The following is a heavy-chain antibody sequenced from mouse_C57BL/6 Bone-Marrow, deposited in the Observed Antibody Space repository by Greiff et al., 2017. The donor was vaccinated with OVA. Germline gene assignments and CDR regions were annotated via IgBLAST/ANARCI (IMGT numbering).Heavy chain of an antibody. CDR3: ARDAPSAWFAY. CDR2: SRNKANDYTT. CDR1: GFTFSDFY. V-gene: IGHV7-1*01. J-gene: IGHJ3*01. Sequence: EVHLVESGGGLVQSGRSLRLSCATSGFTFSDFYMEWVRQAPGKGLEWIAASRNKANDYTTEYSASVKGRFIVSRDTSQSILYLQMNALRAEDTAIYYCARDAPSAWFAYWGQGTLVTVSA. D-gene: IGHD3-1*01.